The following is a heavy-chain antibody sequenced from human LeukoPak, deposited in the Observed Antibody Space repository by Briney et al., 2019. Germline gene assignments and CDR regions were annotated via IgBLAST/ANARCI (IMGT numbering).Heavy chain of an antibody. V-gene: IGHV4-59*11. J-gene: IGHJ6*03. CDR2: IYYSGST. D-gene: IGHD4-17*01. CDR1: GASISDHY. CDR3: ARELRRYYHYMDV. Sequence: SETLSLTCTVSGASISDHYWSWIRQPPGKRREWIGYIYYSGSTNYNPSLKSRVTISVDTSKNQFSLKLSSVTAADTAVYYCARELRRYYHYMDVWGKGTTVTVSS.